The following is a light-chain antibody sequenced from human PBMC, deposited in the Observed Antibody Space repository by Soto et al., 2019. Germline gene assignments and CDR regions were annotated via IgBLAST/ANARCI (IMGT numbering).Light chain of an antibody. Sequence: DIQMTQSPSTLSASVGDRVTITCRASQSVSSWVAWYQQRPGKAPKLLIYGASILESGVPSRFSGSGSGTEFTLTISSLQPDDFATYYCQQYDSYSFGQGTKVDIK. J-gene: IGKJ1*01. CDR2: GAS. CDR3: QQYDSYS. V-gene: IGKV1-5*03. CDR1: QSVSSW.